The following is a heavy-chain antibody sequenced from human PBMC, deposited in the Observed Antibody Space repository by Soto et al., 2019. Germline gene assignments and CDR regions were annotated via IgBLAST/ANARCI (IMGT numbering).Heavy chain of an antibody. J-gene: IGHJ6*02. CDR2: ISYDGSNK. D-gene: IGHD3-10*01. Sequence: GGSLRLSCAPSGFTFSSYAMHWVRQAPGKGLEWVAVISYDGSNKYYADSVKGRFAISRDNSKNTLYLQMNSLRAEDTAVYYCARGLLLWFGELRPYYYGMDVWGQGTTVSVSS. CDR3: ARGLLLWFGELRPYYYGMDV. CDR1: GFTFSSYA. V-gene: IGHV3-30*09.